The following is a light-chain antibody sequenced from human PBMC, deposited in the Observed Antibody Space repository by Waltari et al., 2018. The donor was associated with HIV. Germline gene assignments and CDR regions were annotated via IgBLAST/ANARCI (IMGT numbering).Light chain of an antibody. Sequence: DTQMTQSPRYRSASVGARETITCRASQGISTWLAWYQQKPGKVPQLLIHGASSLHSGVPSRFNGSGSGTQFSLTISSLQSEDFATYYCQQTNGSPLTFGGGTTLE. CDR1: QGISTW. CDR2: GAS. CDR3: QQTNGSPLT. J-gene: IGKJ2*01. V-gene: IGKV1-12*01.